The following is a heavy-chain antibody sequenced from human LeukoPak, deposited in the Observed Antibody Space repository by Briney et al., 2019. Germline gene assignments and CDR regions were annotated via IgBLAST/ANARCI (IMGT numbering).Heavy chain of an antibody. CDR3: ARRGEDY. CDR1: GYTFTSYA. CDR2: INAGNGNT. J-gene: IGHJ4*02. D-gene: IGHD3-10*01. V-gene: IGHV1-3*01. Sequence: GASVKVSCKASGYTFTSYAMHWVRQAPGQRLEWMGWINAGNGNTKYSQKFQGRVTMTTDTSTSTAYMELRSLRSDDTAVYYCARRGEDYWGQGTLVTVSS.